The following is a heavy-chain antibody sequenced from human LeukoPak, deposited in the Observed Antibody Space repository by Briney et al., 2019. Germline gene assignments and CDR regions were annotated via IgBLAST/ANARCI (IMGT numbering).Heavy chain of an antibody. CDR1: GGSFSGYY. CDR3: ARGSLYYYGSGRGAFDI. Sequence: PSETLSLTCAVYGGSFSGYYWSWIRQPPGKGLEWIGEINHSGSTNYNPSLKSRVTISVDTSKNQFSLKLRSVTAADTAVYYCARGSLYYYGSGRGAFDIWGQGTMVTVSS. J-gene: IGHJ3*02. V-gene: IGHV4-34*01. D-gene: IGHD3-10*01. CDR2: INHSGST.